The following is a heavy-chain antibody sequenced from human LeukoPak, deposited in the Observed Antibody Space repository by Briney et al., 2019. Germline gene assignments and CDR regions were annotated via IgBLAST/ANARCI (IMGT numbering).Heavy chain of an antibody. CDR2: MNPNSGNT. J-gene: IGHJ6*02. CDR1: GYTFSSYD. CDR3: ARAPSPTSYGMDV. Sequence: ASVKVSCKASGYTFSSYDVNWVRQATGQGLEWMGWMNPNSGNTGYAQEFQGRVTMTRNTSISTAYMEVSGLRSEDTAVYYCARAPSPTSYGMDVWGQGTTVTVSS. D-gene: IGHD2-2*01. V-gene: IGHV1-8*01.